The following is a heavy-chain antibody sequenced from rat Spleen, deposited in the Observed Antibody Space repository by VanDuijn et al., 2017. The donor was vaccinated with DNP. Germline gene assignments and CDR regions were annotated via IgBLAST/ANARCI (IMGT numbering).Heavy chain of an antibody. V-gene: IGHV5S23*01. CDR2: ISTGGGNT. Sequence: EVQLVESGGGLVQPGRSLKLSCAASGFTFSNYDMAWVRQAPTKGLEWVASISTGGGNTYYRDSVKGRFTISRDNAKSTLYLQMDSLRSEDTATYYCARQEYPYNWFAYWGQGTLVTVSS. D-gene: IGHD4-2*01. CDR3: ARQEYPYNWFAY. CDR1: GFTFSNYD. J-gene: IGHJ3*01.